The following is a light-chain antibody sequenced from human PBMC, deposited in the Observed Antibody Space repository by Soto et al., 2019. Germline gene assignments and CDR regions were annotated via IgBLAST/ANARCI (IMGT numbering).Light chain of an antibody. V-gene: IGKV2-28*01. CDR1: QSLLHSNGYNY. Sequence: EIVLTQSPLSLPVTPGEPASISCRSSQSLLHSNGYNYLDWYLQEPGQSPQLLVYLGSNRASGVPDRFSGSGSGTDFTLKISRVKAEDVGVYYCMQALQTHRTFGQGTKVDIK. CDR3: MQALQTHRT. J-gene: IGKJ1*01. CDR2: LGS.